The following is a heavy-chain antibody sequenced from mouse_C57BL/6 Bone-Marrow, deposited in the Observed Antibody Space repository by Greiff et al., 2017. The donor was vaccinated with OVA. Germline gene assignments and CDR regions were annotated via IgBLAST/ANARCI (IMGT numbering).Heavy chain of an antibody. CDR1: GYSITSGYY. Sequence: EVKLQESGPGLVKPSQSLSLTCSVTGYSITSGYYWNWIRQFPGNKLEWMGYISYDGSNNYNPSLKNRISITRDTSKNQFFLKLNSVTTEDTATYYCARARLRRYFDYWGQGTTLTVSS. CDR2: ISYDGSN. J-gene: IGHJ2*01. D-gene: IGHD2-4*01. V-gene: IGHV3-6*01. CDR3: ARARLRRYFDY.